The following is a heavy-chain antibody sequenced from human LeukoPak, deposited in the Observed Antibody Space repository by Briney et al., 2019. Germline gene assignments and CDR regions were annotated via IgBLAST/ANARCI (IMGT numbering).Heavy chain of an antibody. CDR2: INHSGST. Sequence: SETLSLTCTVYGGSFSAYYWSWIRQPPGKGLEWIGEINHSGSTNYNPSLKSRVTISVDTSKNQFSLKLSSVTAADTAVYYCARHLGYFDYWGQGTLVTVSS. CDR3: ARHLGYFDY. D-gene: IGHD7-27*01. CDR1: GGSFSAYY. J-gene: IGHJ4*02. V-gene: IGHV4-34*01.